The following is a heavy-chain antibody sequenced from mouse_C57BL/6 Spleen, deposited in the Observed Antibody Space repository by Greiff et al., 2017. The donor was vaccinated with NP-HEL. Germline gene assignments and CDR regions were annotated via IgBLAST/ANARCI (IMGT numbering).Heavy chain of an antibody. Sequence: QVQLQQPGAELVRPGSSVKLSCKASGYTFTSYWMHWVKQRPIQGLEWIGNIDPSDSETHYNQQFKDKATLTVDKSSSTAYMQLSSLTSEDSAVYYCASIYYYGSSYFDYWGQGTTLTVSS. CDR3: ASIYYYGSSYFDY. J-gene: IGHJ2*01. CDR2: IDPSDSET. CDR1: GYTFTSYW. V-gene: IGHV1-52*01. D-gene: IGHD1-1*01.